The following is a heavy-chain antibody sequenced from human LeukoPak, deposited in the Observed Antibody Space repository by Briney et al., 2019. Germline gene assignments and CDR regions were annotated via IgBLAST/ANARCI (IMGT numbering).Heavy chain of an antibody. V-gene: IGHV3-30*18. J-gene: IGHJ4*02. CDR3: AEDSYYYDSSGYLN. D-gene: IGHD3-22*01. CDR2: ISYDGSNK. CDR1: GFTFSSYG. Sequence: GGSLRLSCAASGFTFSSYGMHWVRQAPGKGLEWVAVISYDGSNKYYADSVKGRFTISRDNSKNTLYLQMNSLRAEDTAVYYCAEDSYYYDSSGYLNWGQGTLVTVSS.